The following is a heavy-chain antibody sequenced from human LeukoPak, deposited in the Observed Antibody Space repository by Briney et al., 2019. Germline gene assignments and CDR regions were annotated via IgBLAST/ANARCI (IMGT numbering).Heavy chain of an antibody. CDR1: GGSISSGGYY. CDR3: ARAENYYDSSGPNDY. Sequence: SQTLSLTCTVSGGSISSGGYYWSWIRQHPGKGLEWIGYIYYSGSTYYNPSLKSRVTISVDTSKNQFSLKLSSVTAADTAAYYCARAENYYDSSGPNDYWGQGTLVTVSS. CDR2: IYYSGST. J-gene: IGHJ4*02. V-gene: IGHV4-31*03. D-gene: IGHD3-22*01.